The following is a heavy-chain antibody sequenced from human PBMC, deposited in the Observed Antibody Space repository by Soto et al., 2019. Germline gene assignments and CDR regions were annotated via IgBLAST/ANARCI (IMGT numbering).Heavy chain of an antibody. V-gene: IGHV1-2*02. CDR1: GYTFTGYY. Sequence: ASVKVSCKASGYTFTGYYMHWVRQAPGQGLEWMGWINPNSGGTNYAQKFQGRVTMTRDTSISTAYMELSRLRSDDTAVYYCARDAHCSSTSCCTDDYYYYGMDVWGQGTTVTVSS. CDR2: INPNSGGT. CDR3: ARDAHCSSTSCCTDDYYYYGMDV. D-gene: IGHD2-2*02. J-gene: IGHJ6*02.